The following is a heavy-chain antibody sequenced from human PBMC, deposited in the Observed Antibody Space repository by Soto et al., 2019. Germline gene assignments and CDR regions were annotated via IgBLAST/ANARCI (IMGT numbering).Heavy chain of an antibody. V-gene: IGHV3-21*01. Sequence: GGSLRLSCAASGFTFSSYSMNCVRQAPGKGLEWVSSISSSSSYRYYADSVKGRFTISRDNAKNSLYLQMNSLRAEDAAVYYSASPIVGATGMDVWGQGTTVTVSS. CDR1: GFTFSSYS. CDR3: ASPIVGATGMDV. D-gene: IGHD1-26*01. CDR2: ISSSSSYR. J-gene: IGHJ6*02.